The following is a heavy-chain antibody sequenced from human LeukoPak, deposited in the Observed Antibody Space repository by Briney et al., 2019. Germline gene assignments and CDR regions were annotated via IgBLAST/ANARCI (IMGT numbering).Heavy chain of an antibody. CDR3: ARDYNGSYFDY. CDR1: GYIFTNFN. Sequence: ASVKVSCKASGYIFTNFNIYWVRQAPGQGLQWVGMINPRGGSTTYAQKFRGKVTMTRDTSTNTVYMELNSLKSEDTAVYSCARDYNGSYFDYWGQGTLVTVSS. D-gene: IGHD1-1*01. CDR2: INPRGGST. V-gene: IGHV1-46*01. J-gene: IGHJ4*02.